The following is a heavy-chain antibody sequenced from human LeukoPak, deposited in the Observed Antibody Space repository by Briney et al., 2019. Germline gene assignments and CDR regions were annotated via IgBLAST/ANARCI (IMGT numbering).Heavy chain of an antibody. V-gene: IGHV1-18*01. CDR1: GYTFTSYG. Sequence: GASVKVSCKASGYTFTSYGISWVRQAPGQGLVWMGWISAYNRNTNYAQKLQGRVTMTTDTSTSTAYMELRSLRSDDTAVYYCARAFGDYVWGSSDYWGQGTLVTVSS. CDR3: ARAFGDYVWGSSDY. CDR2: ISAYNRNT. J-gene: IGHJ4*02. D-gene: IGHD3-16*01.